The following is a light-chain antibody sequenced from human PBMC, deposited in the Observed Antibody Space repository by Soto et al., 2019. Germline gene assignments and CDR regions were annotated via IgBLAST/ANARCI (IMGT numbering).Light chain of an antibody. V-gene: IGKV1-5*03. CDR3: QQYNSYPT. Sequence: DIQMTQSPSTLSASVGDRVTITCRASQSISSWLAWYQQKPGKAPKLLIYKASSLDSGVPSRFSGSGSGTYFTLTISSLPPDDFASYYCQQYNSYPTFGGGTKVEIK. CDR1: QSISSW. CDR2: KAS. J-gene: IGKJ4*01.